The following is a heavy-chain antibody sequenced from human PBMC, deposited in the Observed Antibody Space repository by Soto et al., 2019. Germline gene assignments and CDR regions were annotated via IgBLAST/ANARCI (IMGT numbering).Heavy chain of an antibody. J-gene: IGHJ4*02. Sequence: QVHLEQSGAEVKKAGASVKVSCKASGYSFTDYHMHWLRQAPGQGVEWVGWIITSSGSTNYAQKFQGRVTMTRDTAITTVYMELRRLTSDDTAVYYCARDQYSGSFLYWGQGTLVTVSS. D-gene: IGHD1-26*01. V-gene: IGHV1-2*02. CDR2: IITSSGST. CDR1: GYSFTDYH. CDR3: ARDQYSGSFLY.